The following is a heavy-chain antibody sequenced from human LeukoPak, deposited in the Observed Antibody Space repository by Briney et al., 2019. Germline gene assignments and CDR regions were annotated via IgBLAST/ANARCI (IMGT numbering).Heavy chain of an antibody. D-gene: IGHD4-23*01. CDR3: ARSGGRGSDVFDI. CDR1: GFTVSSNY. V-gene: IGHV3-53*01. J-gene: IGHJ3*02. CDR2: IYSGGNT. Sequence: GGSLRLSCAASGFTVSSNYINWVRQAPGKGLEWVSVIYSGGNTYYADSVKGRFTISRDNSKNTLYLQMNSLRAEDTAVCYCARSGGRGSDVFDIWGQGTMVTVSS.